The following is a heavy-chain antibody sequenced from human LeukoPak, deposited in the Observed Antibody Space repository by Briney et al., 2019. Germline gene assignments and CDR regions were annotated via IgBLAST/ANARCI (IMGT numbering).Heavy chain of an antibody. V-gene: IGHV3-15*01. J-gene: IGHJ4*02. D-gene: IGHD1-26*01. Sequence: KPGESLRLSCAASGFDFRRAWMTWVRQAPGKGLEWIGHIRGNVQGGTTDYAAPMRGRCIISRDDSENTLYLQVNSLKADDTAVYYCNTDLNLGWELLQVRPGWGQGPLVTVSS. CDR2: IRGNVQGGTT. CDR1: GFDFRRAW. CDR3: NTDLNLGWELLQVRPG.